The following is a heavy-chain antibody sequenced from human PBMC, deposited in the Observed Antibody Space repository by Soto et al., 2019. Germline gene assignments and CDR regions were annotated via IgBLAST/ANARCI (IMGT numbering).Heavy chain of an antibody. J-gene: IGHJ4*02. D-gene: IGHD3-10*01. CDR3: ARDLVYYGSGSYYNSRATYLDY. CDR1: GYTFTSYG. CDR2: ISAYNGNT. Sequence: ASVKVSCKAPGYTFTSYGISWVRQAPGQGLEWMGWISAYNGNTNYAQKLQGRVTMTTDTSTSTAYMELRSLRSDDTAVYYCARDLVYYGSGSYYNSRATYLDYGGQGTLVTVSS. V-gene: IGHV1-18*01.